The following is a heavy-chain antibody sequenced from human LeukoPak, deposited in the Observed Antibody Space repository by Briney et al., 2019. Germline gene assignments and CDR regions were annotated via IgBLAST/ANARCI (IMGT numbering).Heavy chain of an antibody. CDR1: GGSISSGSYY. D-gene: IGHD1-26*01. Sequence: SETLSLTCTVSGGSISSGSYYWSWIRQPAGQGLEYIGRMYTSGSTNYNPSLKSRVTISVDTSKNQFSLKLSSVTAADTAVYYCARAGGSGSYPSYYYYYYMDVWGKGTTVTISS. V-gene: IGHV4-61*02. CDR3: ARAGGSGSYPSYYYYYYMDV. CDR2: MYTSGST. J-gene: IGHJ6*03.